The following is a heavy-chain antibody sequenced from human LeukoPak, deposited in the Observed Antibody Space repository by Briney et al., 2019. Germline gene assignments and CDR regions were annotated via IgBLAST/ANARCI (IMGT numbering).Heavy chain of an antibody. V-gene: IGHV1-2*02. CDR3: ARGGWSGYSYGSEPEKYFDY. CDR1: GYTFTAYY. Sequence: ASVKVSCKASGYTFTAYYIHWVRQAPGQGLEWMGWINPNSGDTNYAQNFQGRVTMTRDTSISTAYMELSRLRSDDTAVYYCARGGWSGYSYGSEPEKYFDYWGQGTLVTVSS. CDR2: INPNSGDT. D-gene: IGHD5-18*01. J-gene: IGHJ4*02.